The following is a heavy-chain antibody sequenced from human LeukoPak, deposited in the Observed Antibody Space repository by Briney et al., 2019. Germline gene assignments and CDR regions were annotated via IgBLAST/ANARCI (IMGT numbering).Heavy chain of an antibody. D-gene: IGHD1-1*01. CDR1: GFTFDDYG. CDR2: INWNGGST. V-gene: IGHV3-20*04. Sequence: GGSLRLSCAASGFTFDDYGISWVRQAPGKGLEWVSGINWNGGSTGYADSVKGRFTISRDNAKNSLYLQMNGLRAEDTALYYCARRRWGDYNIDYWGQGTLVTVSS. CDR3: ARRRWGDYNIDY. J-gene: IGHJ4*02.